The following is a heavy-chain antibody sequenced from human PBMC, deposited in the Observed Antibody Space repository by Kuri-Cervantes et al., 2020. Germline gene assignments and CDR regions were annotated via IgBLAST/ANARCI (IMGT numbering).Heavy chain of an antibody. Sequence: GESLKISCAASGFTFRSYAMHWVRQAPGKGLEWVAVISHDGSNKYYADSVKGRFTISRDSSRDTLYLQMNSLRTEDTAVYYCARGRSGWSRFDYWGQGTLVTVSS. V-gene: IGHV3-30-3*01. CDR3: ARGRSGWSRFDY. CDR2: ISHDGSNK. CDR1: GFTFRSYA. D-gene: IGHD6-19*01. J-gene: IGHJ4*02.